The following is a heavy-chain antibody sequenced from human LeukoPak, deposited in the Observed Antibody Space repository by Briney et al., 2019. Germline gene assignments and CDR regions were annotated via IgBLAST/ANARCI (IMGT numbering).Heavy chain of an antibody. CDR2: IRSTGTTT. J-gene: IGHJ4*02. CDR3: ARSEVSPSDFDY. D-gene: IGHD5/OR15-5a*01. V-gene: IGHV3-48*04. Sequence: PGGSLRLSCAASGFSFSSYSMNWVRQAPGKGLEWVSYIRSTGTTTYHADSVKGRFTISRDNAKNSLYLQMNSLRAEDTAVYYCARSEVSPSDFDYWGQGTLVTVSS. CDR1: GFSFSSYS.